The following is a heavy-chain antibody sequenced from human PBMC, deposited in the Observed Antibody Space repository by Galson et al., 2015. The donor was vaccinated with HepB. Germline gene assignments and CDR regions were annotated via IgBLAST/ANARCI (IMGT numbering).Heavy chain of an antibody. CDR1: GYSFTSYW. CDR2: IDPSDSYT. V-gene: IGHV5-10-1*01. Sequence: QSGAEVKKPGESLRISCKGSGYSFTSYWISWVRQMPGKGLEWMGRIDPSDSYTNYSPSFQGHVTISADKSISTAYLQWSSLKASDTAMYYCARRITYYYDSSGYTYYFDYWGQGTLVTVSS. D-gene: IGHD3-22*01. J-gene: IGHJ4*02. CDR3: ARRITYYYDSSGYTYYFDY.